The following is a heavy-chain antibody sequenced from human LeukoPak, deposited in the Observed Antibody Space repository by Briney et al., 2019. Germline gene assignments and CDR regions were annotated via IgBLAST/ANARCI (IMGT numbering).Heavy chain of an antibody. V-gene: IGHV3-23*01. CDR1: GFTFSSYA. CDR2: ISGSGGGT. J-gene: IGHJ4*02. CDR3: AKAYDSSGYMWLY. D-gene: IGHD3-22*01. Sequence: PGGSLRLSCAASGFTFSSYAMSWVRQAPGKGLEWVSAISGSGGGTYYADSVKGRFTISRDNSKNTLYLQMNSLGAEDTAVYYCAKAYDSSGYMWLYWGQGTLVTVSS.